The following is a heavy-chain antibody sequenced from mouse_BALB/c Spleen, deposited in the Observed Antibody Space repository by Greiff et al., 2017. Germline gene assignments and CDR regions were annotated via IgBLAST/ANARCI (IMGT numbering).Heavy chain of an antibody. CDR1: GYSFTGYY. Sequence: VQLQQSGPELVKPGASVKISCKASGYSFTGYYMHWVKQSHVKSLEWIGRINPYNGATSYNQNFKDKASLTVDKSSSTAYMELHSLTSEDSAVYYCARSGGSSYEGAMDYWGQGTSVTVSS. V-gene: IGHV1-31*01. CDR3: ARSGGSSYEGAMDY. J-gene: IGHJ4*01. CDR2: INPYNGAT. D-gene: IGHD1-1*01.